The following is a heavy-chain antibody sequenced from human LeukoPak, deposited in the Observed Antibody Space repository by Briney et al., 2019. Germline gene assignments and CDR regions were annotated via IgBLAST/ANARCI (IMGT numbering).Heavy chain of an antibody. D-gene: IGHD6-6*01. CDR2: IKKDGGEK. CDR3: TRPPVASSHDAFDI. J-gene: IGHJ3*02. V-gene: IGHV3-7*01. Sequence: GGSLRLSCAASGFTVSNNYISWVRQAPGKGLEWVANIKKDGGEKVYADSVKGRFTISRDSAKNSLYLQMNSLRAEYPAVYYCTRPPVASSHDAFDIWVQGTMVTVSS. CDR1: GFTVSNNY.